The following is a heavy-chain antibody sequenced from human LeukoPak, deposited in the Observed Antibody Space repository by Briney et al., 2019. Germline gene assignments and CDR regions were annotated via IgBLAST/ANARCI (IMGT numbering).Heavy chain of an antibody. V-gene: IGHV3-23*01. CDR1: GFTFSSYA. CDR3: ANGDLVVPAAIPDH. Sequence: GGSLRLSCAASGFTFSSYAMSWVRQAPGKGLEWVSAISGSGGSTYYADSVKGRFTISRDNSKNTLYLQMNSLRAEDTAVYYCANGDLVVPAAIPDHWGQGTLVTVSS. D-gene: IGHD2-2*01. CDR2: ISGSGGST. J-gene: IGHJ4*02.